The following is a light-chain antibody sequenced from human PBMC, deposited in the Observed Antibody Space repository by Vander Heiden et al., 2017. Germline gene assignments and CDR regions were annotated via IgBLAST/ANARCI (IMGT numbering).Light chain of an antibody. Sequence: DIQMTQSHSTLSVSVGDRVTITCRASQSISSWLAWYQTKPGKARKVLIYKASSLESGVPSRFGGSGSGTEITLTISSLQPDDFATYYCQQYSTYSRTFGQGTKVE. V-gene: IGKV1-5*03. CDR3: QQYSTYSRT. CDR2: KAS. CDR1: QSISSW. J-gene: IGKJ1*01.